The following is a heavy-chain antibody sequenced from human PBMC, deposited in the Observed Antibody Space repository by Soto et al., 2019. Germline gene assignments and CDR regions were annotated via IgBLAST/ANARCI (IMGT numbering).Heavy chain of an antibody. V-gene: IGHV3-23*01. D-gene: IGHD2-2*03. CDR1: GLTFSNYA. CDR2: ISGSGGST. Sequence: PGGSLRLSCAASGLTFSNYAMSWVRQAPGKGLDWVSAISGSGGSTYYADSVKGRFTISRDNSKNTLYLQMNSLRAEDTAVYYCAKDGYCSSTSCYPHWFDPWGQGTLVTVSS. CDR3: AKDGYCSSTSCYPHWFDP. J-gene: IGHJ5*02.